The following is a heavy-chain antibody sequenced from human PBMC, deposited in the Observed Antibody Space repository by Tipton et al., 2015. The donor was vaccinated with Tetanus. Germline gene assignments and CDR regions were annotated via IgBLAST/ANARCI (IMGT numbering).Heavy chain of an antibody. CDR2: IYESGDT. D-gene: IGHD3-3*01. V-gene: IGHV4-39*01. Sequence: GLVKPSETLSLTCTVSGGSIRGGTFYWGWIRQPPGKGLEWIGNIYESGDTYYIPSLKSRVTISVDTSKNQFSLNLNSMAAADTGVYYCARHQSGYFTPFDYWGQGNLVTVSS. CDR1: GGSIRGGTFY. J-gene: IGHJ4*02. CDR3: ARHQSGYFTPFDY.